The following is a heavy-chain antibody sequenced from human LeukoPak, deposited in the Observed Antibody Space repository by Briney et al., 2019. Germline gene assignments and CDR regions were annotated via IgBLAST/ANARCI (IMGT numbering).Heavy chain of an antibody. D-gene: IGHD3-22*01. J-gene: IGHJ4*02. CDR3: ARDLGDYYDSSGYYYESDY. CDR1: GFTFSSYA. V-gene: IGHV3-23*01. CDR2: ISGSGGST. Sequence: PGGSLRLSCAASGFTFSSYAMSWVRQAPGKGLEWISSISGSGGSTYYADSVKGRFTISRDNSKNTLYLQMNSLRAEDTAVYYCARDLGDYYDSSGYYYESDYWGQGTLVTVSS.